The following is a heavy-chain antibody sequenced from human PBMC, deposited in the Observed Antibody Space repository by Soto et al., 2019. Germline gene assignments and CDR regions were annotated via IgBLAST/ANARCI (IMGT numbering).Heavy chain of an antibody. Sequence: SETLSLTCAVYGGSFSGYYWSWIRQPPGKGLEWIGEINHSGSTNYNPSLKSRVTISVDTSKNQFSLKLSSVTAEDTAVYYCAKDLGLSGSDFDYWGQGTLVTVSS. CDR3: AKDLGLSGSDFDY. D-gene: IGHD5-12*01. V-gene: IGHV4-34*01. J-gene: IGHJ4*02. CDR2: INHSGST. CDR1: GGSFSGYY.